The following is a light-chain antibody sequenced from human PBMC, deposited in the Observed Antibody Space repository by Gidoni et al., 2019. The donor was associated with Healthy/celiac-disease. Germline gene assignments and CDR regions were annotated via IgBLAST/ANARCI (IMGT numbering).Light chain of an antibody. Sequence: DIQMTQSPSSLSASVGDRVTITCRASQSISSYLNWYQQKPGKAPKLLIYAASSLQSGVPSRFSGSGSGTDFTLTTSGLQPEDFATYYCRQRYSTPLTFGGGTKVEIK. CDR1: QSISSY. CDR2: AAS. CDR3: RQRYSTPLT. V-gene: IGKV1-39*01. J-gene: IGKJ4*01.